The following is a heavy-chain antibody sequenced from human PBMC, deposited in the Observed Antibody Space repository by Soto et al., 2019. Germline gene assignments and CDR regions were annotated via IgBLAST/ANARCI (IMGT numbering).Heavy chain of an antibody. V-gene: IGHV1-18*01. CDR3: ARARDWNDPYYYYGMDV. CDR2: ISAYNGNT. Sequence: QVQLVQSGAEVKKPGASVKVSCKASGYTFTSYGISWVRQAPGQGLEWMGWISAYNGNTNYAQKLQGRVTMTTDTATSTAYTELRSLRSDDTAVYYCARARDWNDPYYYYGMDVWGQGTTVTVSS. CDR1: GYTFTSYG. D-gene: IGHD1-1*01. J-gene: IGHJ6*02.